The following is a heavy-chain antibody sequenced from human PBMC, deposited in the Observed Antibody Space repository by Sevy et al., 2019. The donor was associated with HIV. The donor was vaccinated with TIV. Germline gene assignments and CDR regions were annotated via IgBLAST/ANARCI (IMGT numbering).Heavy chain of an antibody. CDR1: GFTFSSYS. J-gene: IGHJ4*02. D-gene: IGHD3-10*01. V-gene: IGHV3-21*01. Sequence: GGSLRLSCAASGFTFSSYSMNWVRQAPGKGLEWVSSISSSSSYIYYADSVKGRFTISRDNAKNSLYLQMNSLRAEDTAVYYCARDSERITMVQGVRGDFDYWGQGTLVTVSS. CDR3: ARDSERITMVQGVRGDFDY. CDR2: ISSSSSYI.